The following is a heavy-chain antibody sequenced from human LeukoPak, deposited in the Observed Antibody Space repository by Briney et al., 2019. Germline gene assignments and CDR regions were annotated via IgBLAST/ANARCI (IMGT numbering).Heavy chain of an antibody. Sequence: GESLEISLKGSGYRFTSYWIGWVRPMPGKGLEWMGIIYPGDSDTRYSPSFQGQVTISADQSISTAYLQWSSLKASDTAMYYCARPRSIVGATADAFDIWGQGTMVTVSS. J-gene: IGHJ3*02. CDR3: ARPRSIVGATADAFDI. V-gene: IGHV5-51*01. CDR2: IYPGDSDT. D-gene: IGHD1-26*01. CDR1: GYRFTSYW.